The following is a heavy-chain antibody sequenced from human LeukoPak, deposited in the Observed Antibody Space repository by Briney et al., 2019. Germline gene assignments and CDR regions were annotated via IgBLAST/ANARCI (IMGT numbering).Heavy chain of an antibody. V-gene: IGHV1-24*01. CDR1: GYTLTELS. CDR3: ARFVLLWFGEVTGAFDI. D-gene: IGHD3-10*01. Sequence: ASVKVSCKVSGYTLTELSMHWVRQAPGKGLEWMGGFDPEDGETIYAQKFQGRVAMTEDTSTDTAYMELSSLRSDDTAVYYCARFVLLWFGEVTGAFDIWGQGTMVTVSS. J-gene: IGHJ3*02. CDR2: FDPEDGET.